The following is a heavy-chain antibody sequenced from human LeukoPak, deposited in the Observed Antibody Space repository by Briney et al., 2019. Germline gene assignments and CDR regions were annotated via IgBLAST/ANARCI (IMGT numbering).Heavy chain of an antibody. V-gene: IGHV2-5*08. D-gene: IGHD4-17*01. CDR3: AHRPLHTYGDYAESDYFDY. Sequence: TLSLTCTVSGGSISSYYWSWIRQPPGKALEWLALIYWDDDKRYSPSLKNRLTITKDTSKNQVVLTMTNMDPVDTATYYCAHRPLHTYGDYAESDYFDYWGQGTLVTVSS. CDR2: IYWDDDK. J-gene: IGHJ4*02. CDR1: GGSISSYYW.